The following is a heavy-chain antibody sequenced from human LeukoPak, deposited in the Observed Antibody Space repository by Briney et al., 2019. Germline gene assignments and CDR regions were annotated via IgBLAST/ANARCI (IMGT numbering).Heavy chain of an antibody. Sequence: GGSLRLSCAASGFTFSSYGMHWVRQAPGKGLEWVAFIRYDGSNKYYADSVKGRFTISRDNSKNTLYLQMNSLRAEDTAVYYCARGWDYYGSGSYSIFDYWGQGTLVTVSS. CDR3: ARGWDYYGSGSYSIFDY. CDR1: GFTFSSYG. D-gene: IGHD3-10*01. CDR2: IRYDGSNK. J-gene: IGHJ4*02. V-gene: IGHV3-30*02.